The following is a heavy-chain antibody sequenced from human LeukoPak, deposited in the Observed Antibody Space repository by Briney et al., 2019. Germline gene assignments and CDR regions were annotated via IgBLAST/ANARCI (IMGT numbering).Heavy chain of an antibody. V-gene: IGHV1-8*01. Sequence: ASVKLSCKASEYTFTSYDMNWVRQAPGQGLEWMGWMNPNSGNTGYAHKFQGRVTMTRNTSISTAYMELSSLTFEDTAVYYCARGRHPGPTWISEYWGQGTLVTVSS. CDR3: ARGRHPGPTWISEY. J-gene: IGHJ4*02. D-gene: IGHD5-12*01. CDR2: MNPNSGNT. CDR1: EYTFTSYD.